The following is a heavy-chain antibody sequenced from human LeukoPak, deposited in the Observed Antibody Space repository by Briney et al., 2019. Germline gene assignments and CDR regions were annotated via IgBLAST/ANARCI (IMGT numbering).Heavy chain of an antibody. CDR2: INHSGST. CDR1: GGSFSGYY. V-gene: IGHV4-34*01. J-gene: IGHJ5*02. CDR3: ARGRLELTIFGVVISGWFDP. D-gene: IGHD3-3*01. Sequence: PSETLSLTCAVYGGSFSGYYWSWIRQPPGKGLEWIGEINHSGSTNYNPSLKSRVTISVDTSKNQFSLKLSSVTAADTAVYNCARGRLELTIFGVVISGWFDPWGQGTLVTVSS.